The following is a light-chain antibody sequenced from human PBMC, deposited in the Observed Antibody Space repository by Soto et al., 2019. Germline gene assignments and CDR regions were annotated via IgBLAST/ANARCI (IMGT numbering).Light chain of an antibody. Sequence: QSVLTQPASVSGSPGQSITISCTGTSSDVGGYNYVSWYQQHPGKAPKLMIYDVSNRPSGVSNRFSGSKSGNTASLTISGLQAQDEADYYCRSYTSSIYVFGTRTKVTVL. CDR2: DVS. J-gene: IGLJ1*01. CDR3: RSYTSSIYV. CDR1: SSDVGGYNY. V-gene: IGLV2-14*01.